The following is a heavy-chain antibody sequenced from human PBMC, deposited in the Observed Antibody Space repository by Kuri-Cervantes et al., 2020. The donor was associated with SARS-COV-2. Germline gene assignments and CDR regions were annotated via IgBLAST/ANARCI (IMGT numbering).Heavy chain of an antibody. CDR2: INPNSGGT. CDR3: AREGQPHYYYYYYMDV. CDR1: GYTFTGYY. J-gene: IGHJ6*03. V-gene: IGHV1-2*02. D-gene: IGHD6-13*01. Sequence: ASVKVSCKASGYTFTGYYMHWVRQAPGQGLEWMGWINPNSGGTNYAQKFQGRVTMTRDTSISTAYMELSRLRSDDTAVYYCAREGQPHYYYYYYMDVWGKGTTVTVSS.